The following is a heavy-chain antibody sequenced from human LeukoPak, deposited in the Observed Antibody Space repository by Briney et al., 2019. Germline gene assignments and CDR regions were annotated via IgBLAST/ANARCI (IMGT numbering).Heavy chain of an antibody. V-gene: IGHV4-61*05. D-gene: IGHD4-17*01. CDR1: GGSISSSVYY. Sequence: SETLSLTCTVSGGSISSSVYYWAWIRQPPGKGLEWIGYIYYSGSTNYNPSLKSRVTISVDTSKNQFSLKLSSVTAADTAVYYCARRHYGDYVGSYYFDYWGQGTLVTVSS. CDR2: IYYSGST. CDR3: ARRHYGDYVGSYYFDY. J-gene: IGHJ4*02.